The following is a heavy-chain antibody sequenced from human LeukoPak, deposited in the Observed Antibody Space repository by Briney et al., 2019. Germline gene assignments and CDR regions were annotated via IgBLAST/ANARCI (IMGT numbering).Heavy chain of an antibody. D-gene: IGHD2-2*01. CDR3: RGEGDIVVVPAAFNWFDP. V-gene: IGHV3-30*04. CDR1: GFTFGSYA. CDR2: ISYDGSNK. J-gene: IGHJ5*02. Sequence: GGSLRLSCAASGFTFGSYAMHWVRQAPGKGLEWVAVISYDGSNKYYADSVKGRFTISRDNSKNTLYLQMNSLRAEDTAVYYCRGEGDIVVVPAAFNWFDPWGQGTLVTVSS.